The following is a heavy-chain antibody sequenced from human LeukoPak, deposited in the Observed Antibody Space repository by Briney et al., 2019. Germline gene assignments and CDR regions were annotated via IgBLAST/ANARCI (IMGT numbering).Heavy chain of an antibody. CDR1: GFTFSNAW. D-gene: IGHD2-15*01. J-gene: IGHJ5*02. Sequence: GGSLRLSCAASGFTFSNAWMSWVRQAPGKGLEWVGRIKSKTDGGTTDYAAPVKGRFTISRDDSKNTLYLQMNSLKTEDTAVYYCTTYVVAAGNWFDPWGQGTLVTVSS. V-gene: IGHV3-15*01. CDR3: TTYVVAAGNWFDP. CDR2: IKSKTDGGTT.